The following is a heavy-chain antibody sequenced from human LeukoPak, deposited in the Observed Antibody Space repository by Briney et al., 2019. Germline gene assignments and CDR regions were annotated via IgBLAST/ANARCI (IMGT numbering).Heavy chain of an antibody. Sequence: GGSLRLSCAASGFTFSSYSMNWVRQAPGKGLEWVSSISSSSSYIYYADSVKGRFTISRDNAKNSLYLQMNSLRAEDTAVYYCASTSTRSLWFGELEYNRFDPWGQGTLVTVSS. CDR2: ISSSSSYI. CDR3: ASTSTRSLWFGELEYNRFDP. V-gene: IGHV3-21*01. CDR1: GFTFSSYS. D-gene: IGHD3-10*01. J-gene: IGHJ5*02.